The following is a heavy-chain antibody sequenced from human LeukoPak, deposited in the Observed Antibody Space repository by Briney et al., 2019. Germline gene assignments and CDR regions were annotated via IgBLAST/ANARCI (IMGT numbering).Heavy chain of an antibody. Sequence: SETLSLTCTVSGGSISSSSYYWGWIRQPPGKGLEWIGSIYYSGSTYYNPSLKSRVTMSVDTSKNQFSLKLSSVTAADTAVYYCARDNSSSWPYYFDYWGQGTLVTVSS. J-gene: IGHJ4*02. CDR1: GGSISSSSYY. CDR2: IYYSGST. D-gene: IGHD6-13*01. CDR3: ARDNSSSWPYYFDY. V-gene: IGHV4-39*07.